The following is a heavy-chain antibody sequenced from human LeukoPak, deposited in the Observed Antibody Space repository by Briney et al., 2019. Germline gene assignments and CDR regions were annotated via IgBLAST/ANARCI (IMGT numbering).Heavy chain of an antibody. CDR2: IYHSGST. Sequence: PSETLSLTCAVSGGSISSGGYSWSWIRQPPGKGLEWIGYIYHSGSTYYNPSLKSRVTISVDRSKNQFSLKLSSVTAADTAVYYCARGAGGALSPYYFDYWGQGTLVTVSS. V-gene: IGHV4-30-2*01. CDR1: GGSISSGGYS. D-gene: IGHD3-16*01. CDR3: ARGAGGALSPYYFDY. J-gene: IGHJ4*02.